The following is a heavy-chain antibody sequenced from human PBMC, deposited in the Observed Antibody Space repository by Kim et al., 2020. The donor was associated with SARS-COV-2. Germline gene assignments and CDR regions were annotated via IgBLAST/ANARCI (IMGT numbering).Heavy chain of an antibody. CDR2: INHSGST. V-gene: IGHV4-34*01. CDR3: ARARPPTVTLDY. J-gene: IGHJ4*02. CDR1: GGSFSGYY. D-gene: IGHD4-17*01. Sequence: SETLSLTCAVYGGSFSGYYWSWIRQPPGKGLEWIGEINHSGSTNYNPSLKSRVTISVDTSKNQFSLKLSSVTAADTAVYYCARARPPTVTLDYWGQGTLV.